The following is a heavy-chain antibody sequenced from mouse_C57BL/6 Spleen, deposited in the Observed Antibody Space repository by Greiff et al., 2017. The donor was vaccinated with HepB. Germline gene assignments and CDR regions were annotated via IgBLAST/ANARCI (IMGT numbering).Heavy chain of an antibody. CDR3: ARFLYGNYAMDY. CDR2: IHPNSGST. CDR1: GYTFTSYW. Sequence: QVQLKQPGAELVKPGASVKLSCKASGYTFTSYWMHWVKQRPGQGLEWIGMIHPNSGSTNYNEKFKSKATLTVDKSSSTAYMQLSSLTSEDSAVYYCARFLYGNYAMDYWGQGTSVTVSS. D-gene: IGHD2-1*01. J-gene: IGHJ4*01. V-gene: IGHV1-64*01.